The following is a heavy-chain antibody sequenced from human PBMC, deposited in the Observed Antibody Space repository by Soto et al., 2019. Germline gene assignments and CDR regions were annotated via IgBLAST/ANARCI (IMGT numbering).Heavy chain of an antibody. Sequence: QVQLVQSGAEVKKPGASVKVSCKASGYTFTSYGISWVRQAPGQGLEWMGWISAYNGNTNYAQKLQGRVTMTTDTSTRPAYMELRSLRSDDTAVYYCARDGYCSGGSCYSPFYYYGMDVWGQGTTVTVSS. D-gene: IGHD2-15*01. CDR1: GYTFTSYG. CDR3: ARDGYCSGGSCYSPFYYYGMDV. J-gene: IGHJ6*02. CDR2: ISAYNGNT. V-gene: IGHV1-18*01.